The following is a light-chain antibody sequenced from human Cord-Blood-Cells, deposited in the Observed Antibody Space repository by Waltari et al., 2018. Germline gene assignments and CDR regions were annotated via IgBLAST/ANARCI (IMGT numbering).Light chain of an antibody. CDR1: QSVSSY. CDR2: DES. J-gene: IGKJ4*01. V-gene: IGKV3-11*01. CDR3: QQRSNWPT. Sequence: IALTQSPATLSLSPGERATPSCRASQSVSSYLAWYQQKPGQASRLLIYDESNSPTGIPARFSGSVSRTVFTLTISCLVPKHYTVYYCQQRSNWPTFGGGTKVEIK.